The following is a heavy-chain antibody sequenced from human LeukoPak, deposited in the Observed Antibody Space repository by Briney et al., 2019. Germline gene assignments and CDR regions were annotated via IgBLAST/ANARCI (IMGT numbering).Heavy chain of an antibody. D-gene: IGHD6-19*01. J-gene: IGHJ3*02. CDR3: ARVIAVAGTGTPDAFDI. CDR1: GGSISSYY. Sequence: SETLSLTCTVSGGSISSYYWSWIRQPAGKGLEWIGRIYTSGSTNYNPSLKSRVTMSVDTSKNQFSLKLSSVTAADTAVYYCARVIAVAGTGTPDAFDIWGQGTMVTVSS. CDR2: IYTSGST. V-gene: IGHV4-4*07.